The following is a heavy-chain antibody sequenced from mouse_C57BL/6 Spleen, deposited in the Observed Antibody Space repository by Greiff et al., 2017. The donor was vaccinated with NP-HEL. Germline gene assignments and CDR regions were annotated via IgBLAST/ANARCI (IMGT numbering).Heavy chain of an antibody. J-gene: IGHJ2*01. CDR2: ISYDGSN. CDR3: ARGPLYYDYDEGYYFDY. D-gene: IGHD2-4*01. V-gene: IGHV3-6*01. Sequence: DVQLVESGPGLVKPSQSLSLTCSVTGYSITSGYYWNWIRQFPGNKLEWMGYISYDGSNNYNPSLKNRISITRDPSKNQFFLKLNSVTTEDTATYYCARGPLYYDYDEGYYFDYWGQGTTLTVSS. CDR1: GYSITSGYY.